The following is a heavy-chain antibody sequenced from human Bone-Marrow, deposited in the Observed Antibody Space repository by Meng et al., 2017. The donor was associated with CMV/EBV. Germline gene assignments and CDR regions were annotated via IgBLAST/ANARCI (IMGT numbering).Heavy chain of an antibody. CDR2: IYYSGST. Sequence: SETLSLTCTVSGGSVSSGSYYWSWIRQPPGKGLEWIGYIYYSGSTNYNPSLKSRVTISVDTSKNQFSLKLSSVTAADTAVYYCARGQYCSSTSCWRHYFDYWGQGTLVTVSS. D-gene: IGHD2-2*01. CDR1: GGSVSSGSYY. CDR3: ARGQYCSSTSCWRHYFDY. V-gene: IGHV4-61*01. J-gene: IGHJ4*02.